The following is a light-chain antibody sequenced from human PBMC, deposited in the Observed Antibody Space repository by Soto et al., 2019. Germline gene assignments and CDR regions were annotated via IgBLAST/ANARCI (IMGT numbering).Light chain of an antibody. CDR1: SSDVGTYNY. CDR2: DVS. Sequence: QSALTQPASVSGSPGQSITISCTGTSSDVGTYNYVSWYQHYPGKAPKVMIYDVSERPSGVSTRFSGSKSGNTASLTISGLQAEEEAVYYCSLYRGTNPTVLFGGGTQVTFL. V-gene: IGLV2-14*03. CDR3: SLYRGTNPTVL. J-gene: IGLJ2*01.